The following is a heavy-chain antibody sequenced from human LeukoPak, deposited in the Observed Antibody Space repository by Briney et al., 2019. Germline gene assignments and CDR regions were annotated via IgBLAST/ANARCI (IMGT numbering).Heavy chain of an antibody. CDR1: GYTVTSYG. D-gene: IGHD3-22*01. Sequence: GASVKVSCKASGYTVTSYGISWVRQAPGQGLEWMGWISAYNGNTNYAQKLQGRVTMTTDTSTSTAYMELRSLRSDDTAVYYCARDHRSLGYSYGYAYYYDSSGPGYWGQGTLVTVSS. V-gene: IGHV1-18*01. CDR2: ISAYNGNT. CDR3: ARDHRSLGYSYGYAYYYDSSGPGY. J-gene: IGHJ4*02.